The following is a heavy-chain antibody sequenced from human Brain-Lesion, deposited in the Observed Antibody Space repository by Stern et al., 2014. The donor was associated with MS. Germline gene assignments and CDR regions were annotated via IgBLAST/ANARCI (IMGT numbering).Heavy chain of an antibody. D-gene: IGHD3-16*01. CDR2: IDPSDSNP. J-gene: IGHJ4*02. Sequence: EVQLVDSGAEVKKPGESLRISCQGSGYSFTSDWISWVRQMPGKGLEWMGRIDPSDSNPNYSPSFQGHVTISADKSINTAYLDWRSLKASDTAMYYCARHMGEGLSIDYWGQGTLVTVSS. CDR3: ARHMGEGLSIDY. CDR1: GYSFTSDW. V-gene: IGHV5-10-1*03.